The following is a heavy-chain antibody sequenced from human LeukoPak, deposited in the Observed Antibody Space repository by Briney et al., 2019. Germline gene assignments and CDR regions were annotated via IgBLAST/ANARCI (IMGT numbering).Heavy chain of an antibody. D-gene: IGHD1-20*01. CDR2: IIPIFDTS. CDR3: ARKGGNWNDEVPHY. Sequence: GASVKVSCKASGDTFSSYAITWVRQAPGQGLEWMGGIIPIFDTSNYAQKFQGRVTFTSDDSTSTAYMELSSLRSDDTAVYYCARKGGNWNDEVPHYWGQGTLVTVSS. J-gene: IGHJ4*02. V-gene: IGHV1-69*13. CDR1: GDTFSSYA.